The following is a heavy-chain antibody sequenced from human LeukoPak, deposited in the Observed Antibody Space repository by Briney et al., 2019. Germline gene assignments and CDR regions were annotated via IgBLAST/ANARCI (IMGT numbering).Heavy chain of an antibody. CDR3: ASKDIVVVPAATGVGNWFDP. Sequence: SETLSLTCAVYGGSFSGYYWSWIRQPPGKGLEWIGEINHSGSTDYNPSLKSRVTISVDTSKNQFSLKLSSVTAADTAVYYCASKDIVVVPAATGVGNWFDPWGQGTLVTVSS. V-gene: IGHV4-34*01. J-gene: IGHJ5*02. CDR1: GGSFSGYY. CDR2: INHSGST. D-gene: IGHD2-2*01.